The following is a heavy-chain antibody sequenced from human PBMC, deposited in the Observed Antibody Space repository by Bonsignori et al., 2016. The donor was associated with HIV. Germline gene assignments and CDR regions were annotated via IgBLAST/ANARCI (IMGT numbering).Heavy chain of an antibody. CDR3: ARRRFGSTGWVEYFFDS. D-gene: IGHD3-10*01. V-gene: IGHV3-23*01. CDR2: MSVNGRTT. CDR1: GFTFSSYA. Sequence: EVQLLESGGGLVQPGGSLRLSCAASGFTFSSYAMSWVRQAPGKGLEWVSHMSVNGRTTEYADSVKGRFTISRDNSKNTLDLQMNSLRAEDTAIYYCARRRFGSTGWVEYFFDSWGQGTLVTV. J-gene: IGHJ4*02.